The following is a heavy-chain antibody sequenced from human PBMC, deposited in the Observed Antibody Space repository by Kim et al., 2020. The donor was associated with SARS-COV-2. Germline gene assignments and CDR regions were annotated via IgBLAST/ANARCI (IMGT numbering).Heavy chain of an antibody. V-gene: IGHV3-15*01. CDR3: TTLDKWELFDGRPEWRSFDN. J-gene: IGHJ4*02. D-gene: IGHD1-26*01. CDR2: IKTSTDGGTA. Sequence: GGSLRLSCAASGFSLSVAWMRWVRQAPGKGLEWVGHIKTSTDGGTADYAAPVKGRFTISRDDTKNTLYLQMNAMKTDDTAVYYCTTLDKWELFDGRPEWRSFDNWGQGTLGTVPS. CDR1: GFSLSVAW.